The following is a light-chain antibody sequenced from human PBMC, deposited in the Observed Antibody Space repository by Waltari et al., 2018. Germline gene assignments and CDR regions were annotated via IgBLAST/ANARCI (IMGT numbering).Light chain of an antibody. CDR2: EDV. V-gene: IGLV3-10*01. Sequence: SYELTQPPSVSVSPGQTARITCSGDALPKKYAYRYQQKSGQAPVQVIYEDVKRPSGIPERFSGSSSGTMVTLTISGAQVEDEADYYCYSTDISGNVQVFGGGTKLTVL. J-gene: IGLJ2*01. CDR1: ALPKKY. CDR3: YSTDISGNVQV.